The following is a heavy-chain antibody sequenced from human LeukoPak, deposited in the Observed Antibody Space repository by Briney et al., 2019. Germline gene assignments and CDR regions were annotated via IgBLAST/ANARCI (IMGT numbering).Heavy chain of an antibody. V-gene: IGHV1-3*01. CDR2: INAGSGNT. J-gene: IGHJ5*02. CDR1: GYTFTSYA. D-gene: IGHD6-13*01. CDR3: ASSVAAAGNWFDP. Sequence: RASVKVSCKASGYTFTSYAMHWVRQAPGQRLEWMGWINAGSGNTKYSQKFQGRVTITRDTSASTAYMELSSLRSEDTAVYYCASSVAAAGNWFDPWGQGTLVTVSS.